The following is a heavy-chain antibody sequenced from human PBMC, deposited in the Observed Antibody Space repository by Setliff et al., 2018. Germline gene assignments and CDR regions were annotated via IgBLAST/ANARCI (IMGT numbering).Heavy chain of an antibody. Sequence: GGSLRLSCAASGFTFDDYGMSWVRQGPGKGLEWVSGINWNGASTGYADSVKGRFTISRDNAKNTLYLQMNSLRAEDTALYYCARDGNNWSDLDYWGHGTLVTVSS. D-gene: IGHD1-20*01. CDR2: INWNGAST. CDR1: GFTFDDYG. CDR3: ARDGNNWSDLDY. J-gene: IGHJ4*01. V-gene: IGHV3-20*04.